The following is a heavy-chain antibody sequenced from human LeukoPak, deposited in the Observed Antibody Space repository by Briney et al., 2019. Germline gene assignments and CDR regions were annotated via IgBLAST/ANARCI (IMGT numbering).Heavy chain of an antibody. CDR1: GYTFTSYG. CDR3: ARTSSTWYGGVGAY. D-gene: IGHD6-13*01. Sequence: ASVKVSCKASGYTFTSYGISWVRQAPGQGLEWMGWISAYNGNTKNAQKLQGRVTMTTDTSTSTAYMELRSLRSDDTAVYYCARTSSTWYGGVGAYSGQGTLVTVSS. J-gene: IGHJ4*02. V-gene: IGHV1-18*01. CDR2: ISAYNGNT.